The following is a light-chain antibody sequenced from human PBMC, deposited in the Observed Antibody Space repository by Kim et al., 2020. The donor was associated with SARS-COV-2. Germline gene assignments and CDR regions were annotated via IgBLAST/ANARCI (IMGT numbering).Light chain of an antibody. Sequence: SYELTQPPSVSVSPGQTASITCFGDQLGSKYVCWYQQRPGQSPVLVIYQDSKRPSGIPERFSGSNSGDTATLTISGTQPMDDGDYYCQAWDRGVVFGGGTQLTVL. CDR1: QLGSKY. V-gene: IGLV3-1*01. CDR2: QDS. J-gene: IGLJ2*01. CDR3: QAWDRGVV.